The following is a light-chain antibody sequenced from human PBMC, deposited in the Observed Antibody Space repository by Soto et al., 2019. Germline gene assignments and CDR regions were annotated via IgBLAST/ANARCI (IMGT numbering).Light chain of an antibody. CDR1: NIGTKG. J-gene: IGLJ2*01. Sequence: SYVVTQPPSVSVAPGQTATVTCGGDNIGTKGVHWYQQKPGQAPVVVVYDDTDRPSGIPERFSGSSSGNTATLTISRVEAGDEADHYCQVWDRTATVVFGGGTKVTVL. CDR2: DDT. V-gene: IGLV3-21*02. CDR3: QVWDRTATVV.